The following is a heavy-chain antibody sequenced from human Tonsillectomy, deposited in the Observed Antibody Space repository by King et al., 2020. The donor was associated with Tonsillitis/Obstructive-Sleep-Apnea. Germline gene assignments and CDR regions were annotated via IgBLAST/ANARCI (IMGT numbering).Heavy chain of an antibody. J-gene: IGHJ6*03. CDR2: IYSDGTT. CDR3: SRGEDSDFYYMDV. Sequence: QLVQSGGGLIQPGGSLRLSCAVFGFGVCYNYMSWVRQAPGKGLEWVSIIYSDGTTYYADSVKGRFTISRDNSKNTVYLQMNSLRVEDTAVYFCSRGEDSDFYYMDVWGKGTTVTVSS. V-gene: IGHV3-53*01. CDR1: GFGVCYNY. D-gene: IGHD1-26*01.